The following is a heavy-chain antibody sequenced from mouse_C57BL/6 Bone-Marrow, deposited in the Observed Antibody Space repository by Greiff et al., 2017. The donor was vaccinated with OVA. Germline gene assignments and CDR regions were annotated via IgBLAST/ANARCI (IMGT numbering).Heavy chain of an antibody. D-gene: IGHD2-1*01. CDR3: ARRILSRVTRYMDY. CDR2: INPNNGGT. CDR1: GYTFTDYN. Sequence: EVQLQQSGPELVKPGASVKIPCKASGYTFTDYNMDWVKQSHGKSLEWIGDINPNNGGTIYNQKFKGKATLTVDKSSSTAYMELRSLTSEDTAVYYCARRILSRVTRYMDYWGQGTSVTVSS. V-gene: IGHV1-18*01. J-gene: IGHJ4*01.